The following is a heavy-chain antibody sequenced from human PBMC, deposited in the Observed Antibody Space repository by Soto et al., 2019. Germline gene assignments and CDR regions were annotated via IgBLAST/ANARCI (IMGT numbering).Heavy chain of an antibody. J-gene: IGHJ4*02. Sequence: GSLRLSCVFSGFTLSTYTLNWVLQAPWKGLEWISSINGRSNYVYYADSVKGRFTISRDNAKNSLYLQMNRLRAEDTAIYYCAREDGVVGSSSAFDHWGLGTLVTVSS. D-gene: IGHD1-26*01. CDR3: AREDGVVGSSSAFDH. CDR1: GFTLSTYT. V-gene: IGHV3-21*01. CDR2: INGRSNYV.